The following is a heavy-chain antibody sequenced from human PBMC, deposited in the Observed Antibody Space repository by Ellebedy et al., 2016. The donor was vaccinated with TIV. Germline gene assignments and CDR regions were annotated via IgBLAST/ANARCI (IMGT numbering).Heavy chain of an antibody. CDR2: VSHSGST. J-gene: IGHJ4*02. CDR3: ASGDYSIVFDY. D-gene: IGHD4-17*01. V-gene: IGHV4-30-2*01. Sequence: SETLSLTCTVAGASLSSGGYSWHWIRQPPGKALEWIGYVSHSGSTLYNPSLKSRVTLSVTTSRNQVSLNLTSVTASDTAVYYCASGDYSIVFDYWGPGALVTVSS. CDR1: GASLSSGGYS.